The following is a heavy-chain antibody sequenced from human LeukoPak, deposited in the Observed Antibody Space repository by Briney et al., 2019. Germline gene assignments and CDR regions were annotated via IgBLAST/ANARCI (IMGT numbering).Heavy chain of an antibody. D-gene: IGHD6-13*01. CDR1: GFTFSGSA. J-gene: IGHJ4*02. CDR3: TRLSGSSSTDY. CDR2: IRSKANSYAT. Sequence: PGGSLKLSCAASGFTFSGSAMHWVRQASGKGLEWVGRIRSKANSYATAYAASVKGRFTISRDDSKNTAYLQMNSLKTEDTAVYYCTRLSGSSSTDYWGQGTLVTVSS. V-gene: IGHV3-73*01.